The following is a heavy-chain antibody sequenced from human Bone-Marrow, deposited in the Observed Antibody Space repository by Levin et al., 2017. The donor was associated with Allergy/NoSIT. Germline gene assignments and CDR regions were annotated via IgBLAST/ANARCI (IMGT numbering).Heavy chain of an antibody. V-gene: IGHV6-1*01. Sequence: SETLSLTCAISGDFVSSNTWNWIRQSPSRGLEWLGRTYYRSKWYTDYAISVKSRITIDPDTSKNHFSLQLNSVTPEDTAVYYCVTGNYYFDSWGQGALVTVSS. CDR1: GDFVSSNT. D-gene: IGHD3-9*01. CDR2: TYYRSKWYT. J-gene: IGHJ4*02. CDR3: VTGNYYFDS.